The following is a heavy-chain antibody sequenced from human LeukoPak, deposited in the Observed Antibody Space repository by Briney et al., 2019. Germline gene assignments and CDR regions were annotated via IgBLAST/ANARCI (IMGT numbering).Heavy chain of an antibody. J-gene: IGHJ4*02. CDR3: AIRYDFWSGEGYYFDY. V-gene: IGHV4-39*01. D-gene: IGHD3-3*01. CDR1: GGSISSSSYY. CDR2: IYYSGST. Sequence: PSETLSLTCTVSGGSISSSSYYWGWIRQPPGKGLEWIGSIYYSGSTYYNPSLKSRVTISVDTSKNQFSLKLSSVTAADTAVYYCAIRYDFWSGEGYYFDYWGQGTLATVSS.